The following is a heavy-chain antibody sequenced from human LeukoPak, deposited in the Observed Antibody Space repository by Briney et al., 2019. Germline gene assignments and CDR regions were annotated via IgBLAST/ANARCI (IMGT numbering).Heavy chain of an antibody. CDR3: ARAGIAVAGHDAFDI. Sequence: SETLSLTCTVSGGSISSSSYYWGWIRQPPGKGLEWIGYIYYSGSTYYNPSLKSRVTISVDTSKNQFSLKLSSVTAADTAVYYCARAGIAVAGHDAFDIWGQGTMVTVSS. CDR2: IYYSGST. CDR1: GGSISSSSYY. V-gene: IGHV4-30-4*08. J-gene: IGHJ3*02. D-gene: IGHD6-19*01.